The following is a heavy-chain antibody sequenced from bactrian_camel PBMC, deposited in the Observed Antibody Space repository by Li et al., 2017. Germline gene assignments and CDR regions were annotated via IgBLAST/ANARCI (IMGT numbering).Heavy chain of an antibody. V-gene: IGHV3S39*01. CDR1: GDTDSITS. D-gene: IGHD4*01. J-gene: IGHJ4*01. CDR3: ARYLSDYLTVAY. Sequence: QVQLVESGGGSVQAGGSLRLSCTASGDTDSITSMGWFRQGPGLEREGVAEIDSDDRSTHYAASVKGRFTISLDNAKNTVYLQMDSLKPEDTAAYYCARYLSDYLTVAYWGQGTQVTVS. CDR2: IDSDDRST.